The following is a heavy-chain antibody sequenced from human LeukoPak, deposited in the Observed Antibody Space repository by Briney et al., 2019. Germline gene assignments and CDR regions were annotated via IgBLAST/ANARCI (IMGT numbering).Heavy chain of an antibody. V-gene: IGHV4-59*08. D-gene: IGHD3-22*01. Sequence: AETLSLTCTVSGGSISSYYWSWIRQPPGKGLEWIGYIYDSGSTNYNPSLKSRVTISVGTSKNKFSLKLSSVTAADTAVYYCARHAYYYDRSGSYEAFDIWGQGTMVTVSS. J-gene: IGHJ3*02. CDR3: ARHAYYYDRSGSYEAFDI. CDR2: IYDSGST. CDR1: GGSISSYY.